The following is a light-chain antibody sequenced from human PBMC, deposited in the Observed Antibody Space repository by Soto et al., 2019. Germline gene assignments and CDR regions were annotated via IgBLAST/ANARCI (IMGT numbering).Light chain of an antibody. V-gene: IGKV3-11*01. Sequence: EIVLTQSPATLTLSPGERATLSCRASRSVSDYLAWYQQKSGQSPRIVIYGDSNRATGIPDRFSGSGSGTDFNLTISTLEPEDFAVYYCQKRSSWPLTFGGGTKVDIK. CDR2: GDS. J-gene: IGKJ4*01. CDR3: QKRSSWPLT. CDR1: RSVSDY.